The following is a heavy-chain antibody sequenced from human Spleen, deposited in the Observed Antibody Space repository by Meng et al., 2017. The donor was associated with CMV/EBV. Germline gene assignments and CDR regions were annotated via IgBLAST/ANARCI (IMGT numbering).Heavy chain of an antibody. V-gene: IGHV1-18*01. D-gene: IGHD3-22*01. J-gene: IGHJ4*02. Sequence: YTFTTYAISWVRQAPGQGLEWMGWISPYKGNTLSAQKFQGRVTMTTDTTTSTAYMELTSLNSDDTAVYFCARVPAPYYYDSSGPFDYWGQGTLVTVSS. CDR1: YTFTTYA. CDR3: ARVPAPYYYDSSGPFDY. CDR2: ISPYKGNT.